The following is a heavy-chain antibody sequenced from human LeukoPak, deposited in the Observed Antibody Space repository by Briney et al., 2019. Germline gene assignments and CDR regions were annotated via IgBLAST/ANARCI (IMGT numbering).Heavy chain of an antibody. D-gene: IGHD4-23*01. CDR1: GYTFTSYY. Sequence: ASVKVSCKASGYTFTSYYMHWVRQAPGQGLEWMEWINPNSGGTNYAQKFQGRVTMTRDTSISTAYMELSRLRSDDTAAYYCARDYGGNPGLWGQGTLVTVSS. V-gene: IGHV1-2*02. J-gene: IGHJ4*02. CDR3: ARDYGGNPGL. CDR2: INPNSGGT.